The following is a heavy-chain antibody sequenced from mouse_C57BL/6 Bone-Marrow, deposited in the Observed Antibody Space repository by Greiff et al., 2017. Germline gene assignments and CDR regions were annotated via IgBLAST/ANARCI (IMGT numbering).Heavy chain of an antibody. D-gene: IGHD1-1*01. CDR2: ISYSGST. J-gene: IGHJ1*03. CDR1: GYSITSDY. V-gene: IGHV3-8*01. CDR3: ARRFITTVVAHWYFDV. Sequence: EVQGVASGPGLAKPSQTLSLTCSFTGYSITSDYWNWIRKFPGNKLEYMGYISYSGSTYYNPSLKSRISITRDTSKNQYYLQLNSVTTEDTATYYCARRFITTVVAHWYFDVWGTGTTVTVSS.